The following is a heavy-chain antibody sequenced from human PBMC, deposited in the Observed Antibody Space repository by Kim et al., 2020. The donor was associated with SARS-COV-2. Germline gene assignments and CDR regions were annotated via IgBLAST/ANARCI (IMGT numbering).Heavy chain of an antibody. CDR1: GYRFTTYW. D-gene: IGHD6-19*01. V-gene: IGHV5-51*01. J-gene: IGHJ4*02. CDR2: IYPSDSDT. Sequence: GESLKISCKGSGYRFTTYWIGWVRQMPGKGLEWMGIIYPSDSDTRYSPSFRGHVSISADKSISTAYLQWSSLKASDTAMYYCARLPKSVAVTGSIDYWGQGTLVTVSS. CDR3: ARLPKSVAVTGSIDY.